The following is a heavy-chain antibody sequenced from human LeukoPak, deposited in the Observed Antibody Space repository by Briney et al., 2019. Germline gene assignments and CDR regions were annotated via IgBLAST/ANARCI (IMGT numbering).Heavy chain of an antibody. J-gene: IGHJ4*02. D-gene: IGHD3-10*01. CDR3: AKGADYYGSGGLDY. V-gene: IGHV3-23*01. CDR2: ISGSGGST. Sequence: GGSLRLSCAASGFTFSSYAMSWVRQAPGKGLEWVSAISGSGGSTYHADSVKGRFTISRDNSKNTLYLQMNSLRAEDTAVYYCAKGADYYGSGGLDYWGQGTLVTVSS. CDR1: GFTFSSYA.